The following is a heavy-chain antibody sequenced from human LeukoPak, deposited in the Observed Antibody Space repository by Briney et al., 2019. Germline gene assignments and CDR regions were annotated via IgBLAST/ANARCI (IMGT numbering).Heavy chain of an antibody. D-gene: IGHD5-12*01. J-gene: IGHJ6*02. V-gene: IGHV4-30-4*01. CDR3: AREATYSGYANYGMDV. Sequence: SQTLSLTCTVSGGSISSGDYYWSWIRQPPGKGLEWIGYIYYSGSTYYNPSLKSQVTISVDTSKNQFSLKLSSVTAADTAVYYCAREATYSGYANYGMDVWGQGTTVTVSS. CDR2: IYYSGST. CDR1: GGSISSGDYY.